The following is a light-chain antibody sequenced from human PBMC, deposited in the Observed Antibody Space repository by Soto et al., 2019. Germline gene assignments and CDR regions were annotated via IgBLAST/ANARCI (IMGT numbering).Light chain of an antibody. Sequence: IQLTQSPSSLSASVGDRVTITCRASQGISSYLAWYQQKPGKAPKLLIYAASTLQSGVPSRFRGSGSGTDFTLTISSLQPEDFATYYCQQLNSYPPEFTFGPGTKVDIK. J-gene: IGKJ3*01. CDR3: QQLNSYPPEFT. V-gene: IGKV1-9*01. CDR2: AAS. CDR1: QGISSY.